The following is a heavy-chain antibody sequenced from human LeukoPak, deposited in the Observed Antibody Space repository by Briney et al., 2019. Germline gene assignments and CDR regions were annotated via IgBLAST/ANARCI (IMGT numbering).Heavy chain of an antibody. Sequence: GGSLRLSCAASGFTFNSYVMSWVRQAPGKGLEWVSPINGGGGNTYYADSVKGRFTISRDNSKNMVYLQMNSLRADDTAVYYCAKSVVVITFRFDDWGQGALVTVSS. V-gene: IGHV3-23*01. CDR2: INGGGGNT. D-gene: IGHD2-15*01. J-gene: IGHJ4*02. CDR1: GFTFNSYV. CDR3: AKSVVVITFRFDD.